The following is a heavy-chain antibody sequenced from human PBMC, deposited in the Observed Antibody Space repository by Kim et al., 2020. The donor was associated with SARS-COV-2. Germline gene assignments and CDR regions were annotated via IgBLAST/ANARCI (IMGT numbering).Heavy chain of an antibody. CDR2: IRSKAYGGTT. D-gene: IGHD2-21*02. CDR1: GFTFGDYA. V-gene: IGHV3-49*04. Sequence: GGSLRLSCTASGFTFGDYAMSWVRQAPGKGLEWVGFIRSKAYGGTTEYAATVKGRFTISRDDSKSIAYLQMNSLKTEDTAVYYCTSSCGGDPFEDGYYYGMDVWGQGTTVTVSS. CDR3: TSSCGGDPFEDGYYYGMDV. J-gene: IGHJ6*02.